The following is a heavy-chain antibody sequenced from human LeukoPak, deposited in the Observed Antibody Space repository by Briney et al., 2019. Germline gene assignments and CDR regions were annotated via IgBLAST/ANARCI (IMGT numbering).Heavy chain of an antibody. CDR2: FFYSGST. D-gene: IGHD5/OR15-5a*01. CDR1: GGSISSSNKY. V-gene: IGHV4-39*01. Sequence: PSETLSLTYTVSGGSISSSNKYWGWIRQSPGKGLEWIGNFFYSGSTYYNPSLKSRVTISVDTSKNQFSLNLRSVTAADTAVYYCARHLGMSTMDYWGQGTLVTVSS. CDR3: ARHLGMSTMDY. J-gene: IGHJ4*02.